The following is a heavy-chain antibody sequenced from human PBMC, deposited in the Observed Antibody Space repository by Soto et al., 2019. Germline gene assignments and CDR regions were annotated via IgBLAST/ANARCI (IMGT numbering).Heavy chain of an antibody. V-gene: IGHV4-34*01. J-gene: IGHJ6*02. CDR2: INHSGST. Sequence: SETLSLTCAVYGGSFSGYYWSWIRQPPGKGLEWIGEINHSGSTNYNPSLKSRVTISVDTSKNQFSLKLSSVSAADTAVYYCATGRGVRGVIITTYYYYGLDVWGQGTTVTVSS. D-gene: IGHD3-10*01. CDR1: GGSFSGYY. CDR3: ATGRGVRGVIITTYYYYGLDV.